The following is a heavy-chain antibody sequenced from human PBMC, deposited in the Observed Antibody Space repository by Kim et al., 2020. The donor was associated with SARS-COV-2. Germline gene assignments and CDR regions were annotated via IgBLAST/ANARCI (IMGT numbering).Heavy chain of an antibody. D-gene: IGHD5-12*01. Sequence: ASVKVSCKASGYTFTSYAMHWVRQAPGHRLEWMGWINAANGNRKYSQKFQGRVTITRDTSASTAYMELSSLRSEDTAVYYCARDLIGGYDAGGDYWGQGTLVTVSS. CDR1: GYTFTSYA. CDR2: INAANGNR. J-gene: IGHJ4*02. V-gene: IGHV1-3*01. CDR3: ARDLIGGYDAGGDY.